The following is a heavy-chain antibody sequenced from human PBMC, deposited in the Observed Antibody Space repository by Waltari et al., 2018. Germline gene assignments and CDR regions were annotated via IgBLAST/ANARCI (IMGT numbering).Heavy chain of an antibody. Sequence: QVQLVESGGGVVQPGRSLRLSCAASGFTFSSYAMHWVRQAPGKGLEGLAVISYDGSNKYYADAGKGRFTISRDNSKNTLYLQMNSLRAEDTAVYYCAKSILTGYYSHLGYWGQGTLVTVSS. CDR1: GFTFSSYA. J-gene: IGHJ4*02. V-gene: IGHV3-30*01. CDR3: AKSILTGYYSHLGY. CDR2: ISYDGSNK. D-gene: IGHD3-9*01.